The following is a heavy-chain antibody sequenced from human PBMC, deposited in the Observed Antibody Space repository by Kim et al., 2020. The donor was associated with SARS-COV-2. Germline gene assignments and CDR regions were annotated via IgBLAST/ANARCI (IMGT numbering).Heavy chain of an antibody. V-gene: IGHV3-48*02. CDR3: ATDHTTWYYFDY. D-gene: IGHD1-26*01. CDR1: GLTFNSFS. J-gene: IGHJ4*02. Sequence: GGSLRLSCAASGLTFNSFSMNWVRQAPGKGLEWISYISRTGNTIYYADSVKGRFTISRDNAKNSLYLQMSGLGDGDTAVYYCATDHTTWYYFDYWGQGTLVTVSS. CDR2: ISRTGNTI.